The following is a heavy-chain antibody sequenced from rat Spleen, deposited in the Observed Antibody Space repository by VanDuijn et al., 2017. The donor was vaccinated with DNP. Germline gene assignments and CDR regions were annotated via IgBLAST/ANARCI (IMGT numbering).Heavy chain of an antibody. CDR3: TTFEGTNA. CDR2: ITYDGSRT. CDR1: GFTFSDYN. V-gene: IGHV5S10*01. D-gene: IGHD1-11*01. Sequence: EVQLVESGGGLVQSGRSLKVSCAASGFTFSDYNMAWVRQAPKKGLEWVATITYDGSRTYYRDSVQGRFIISRDNTKTTLNLQMDSLRSEDTATYYCTTFEGTNAWGQGTSVTVSS. J-gene: IGHJ4*01.